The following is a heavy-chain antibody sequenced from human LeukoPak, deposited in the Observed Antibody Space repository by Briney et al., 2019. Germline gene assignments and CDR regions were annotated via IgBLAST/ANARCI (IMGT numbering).Heavy chain of an antibody. CDR1: GGTFSSYA. V-gene: IGHV1-69*01. Sequence: SVKVSCKASGGTFSSYAISWVRPAPGQGLEWMGGIIPIFGTANYAQKFQGRVTITADESTSTAYMELSSLRSEDTAVYYCARSHCSSTSCYFSGFDPWGQGTLVTVSS. CDR2: IIPIFGTA. CDR3: ARSHCSSTSCYFSGFDP. D-gene: IGHD2-2*01. J-gene: IGHJ5*02.